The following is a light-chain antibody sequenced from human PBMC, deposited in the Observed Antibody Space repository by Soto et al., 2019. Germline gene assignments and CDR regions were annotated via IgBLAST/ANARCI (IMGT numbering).Light chain of an antibody. Sequence: EIMLKQSPATLSLSPGERATLSCRASQSISSYLAWYQQKPGQAPRLLIYDASNRATGIPARFSGSGSGTDFTLTISSLEPEDFAVYYCQQRSNWPPITFGQGTRLEI. CDR2: DAS. CDR1: QSISSY. V-gene: IGKV3-11*01. CDR3: QQRSNWPPIT. J-gene: IGKJ5*01.